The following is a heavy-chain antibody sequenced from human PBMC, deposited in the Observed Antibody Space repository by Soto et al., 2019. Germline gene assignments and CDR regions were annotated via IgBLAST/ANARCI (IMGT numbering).Heavy chain of an antibody. CDR2: IFHSGST. D-gene: IGHD2-8*02. V-gene: IGHV4-30-2*01. J-gene: IGHJ4*02. CDR1: GGSISSGGYS. Sequence: PSETLSLTCAVSGGSISSGGYSWSWLRQPPGKGLEWIGYIFHSGSTYYKPSLKSRVTISVDGSKNHFSLELSSVTAADTAVYYCARDKITGLFDYWGQGTLVTSPQ. CDR3: ARDKITGLFDY.